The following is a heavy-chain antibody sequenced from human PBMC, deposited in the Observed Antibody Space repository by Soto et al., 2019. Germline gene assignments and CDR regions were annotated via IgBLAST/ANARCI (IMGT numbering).Heavy chain of an antibody. CDR3: AKATMVRGVITNPPYYFDY. Sequence: EVQLLESGGGLVQPGGSLRLSCAASGFTFSSYARSWVRQAPGMGLERVSAISGSGGSTYYADSGKGRFTLSRDNSKNTLYLQMNRLRAEDTAIDYYAKATMVRGVITNPPYYFDYWGQGTLVTVSS. V-gene: IGHV3-23*01. D-gene: IGHD3-10*01. CDR1: GFTFSSYA. J-gene: IGHJ4*02. CDR2: ISGSGGST.